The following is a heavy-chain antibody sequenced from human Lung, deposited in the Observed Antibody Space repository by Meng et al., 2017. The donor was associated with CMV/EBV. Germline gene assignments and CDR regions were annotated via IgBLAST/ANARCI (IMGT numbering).Heavy chain of an antibody. CDR2: TYYRSKWYH. J-gene: IGHJ4*02. CDR3: ARGINGGCGD. V-gene: IGHV6-1*01. Sequence: QVQLQQSGPGLVKTPQTLSLTCAISGDIVSSNSAAWHWIRQSPSRGLEWLRRTYYRSKWYHEYAVSVKSRITISPDTPKNQFSLQLNSMTPGDTAVYYCARGINGGCGDWGQGTLVTVSS. D-gene: IGHD4-23*01. CDR1: GDIVSSNSAA.